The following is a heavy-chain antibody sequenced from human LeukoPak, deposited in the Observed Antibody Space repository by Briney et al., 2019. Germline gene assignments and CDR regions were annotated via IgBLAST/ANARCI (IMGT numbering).Heavy chain of an antibody. CDR2: IKQDGNKK. CDR3: ATGGVHYYDSSAGY. V-gene: IGHV3-7*01. D-gene: IGHD3-22*01. CDR1: GFTFSSFW. J-gene: IGHJ4*02. Sequence: GGSLRLSCAASGFTFSSFWMTWVRQAPGKGLEWVANIKQDGNKKNYVDSVKGRFSISRDNAKNSLYLQMNSLRAEDTAVYYCATGGVHYYDSSAGYWGQGTLVTVSS.